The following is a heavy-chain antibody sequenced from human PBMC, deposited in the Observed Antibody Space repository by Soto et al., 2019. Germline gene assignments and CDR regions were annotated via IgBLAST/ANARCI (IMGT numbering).Heavy chain of an antibody. CDR1: GYIFSNYG. V-gene: IGHV1-18*01. D-gene: IGHD3-3*01. CDR3: GRGDPIFGVANGVDV. J-gene: IGHJ6*02. CDR2: ISAYNHNT. Sequence: QGQLVQSGSEVKKPGASLKVSCKAPGYIFSNYGITWVRQAPGQGLEWLGWISAYNHNTDSAQRLQGRVTFTTDTSTSTAYMELRCLTSDDTGVYYCGRGDPIFGVANGVDVWGQGTTVTVSS.